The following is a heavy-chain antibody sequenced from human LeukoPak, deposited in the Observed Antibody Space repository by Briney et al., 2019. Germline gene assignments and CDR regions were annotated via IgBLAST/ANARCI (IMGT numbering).Heavy chain of an antibody. D-gene: IGHD2-2*01. CDR1: RFTFSDYW. Sequence: GGSLRLSCAASRFTFSDYWMTWVRQAPGKGLEWVANIKQDGSEKYYLDSVKGRFTISRDNAKNSLYLQMDSLRVEDTAVYYCARDLASQGRLYCSSTRCSKGTFDIWGQGTMVTVSS. CDR3: ARDLASQGRLYCSSTRCSKGTFDI. J-gene: IGHJ3*02. V-gene: IGHV3-7*01. CDR2: IKQDGSEK.